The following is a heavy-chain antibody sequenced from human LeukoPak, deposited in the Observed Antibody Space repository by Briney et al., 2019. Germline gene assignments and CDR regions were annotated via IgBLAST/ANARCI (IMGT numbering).Heavy chain of an antibody. CDR3: ARVLSGSSYDFWSGSNFDY. J-gene: IGHJ4*02. V-gene: IGHV3-53*01. CDR2: IYSGGST. Sequence: PGGSLRLSCAASGFTVSSNYMSWVRQAPGKGLEWVSVIYSGGSTYYADSVKGRFTISRDNSKNTLYLQMNSLRAEDTAVYYGARVLSGSSYDFWSGSNFDYWGQGTLVTVSS. D-gene: IGHD3-3*01. CDR1: GFTVSSNY.